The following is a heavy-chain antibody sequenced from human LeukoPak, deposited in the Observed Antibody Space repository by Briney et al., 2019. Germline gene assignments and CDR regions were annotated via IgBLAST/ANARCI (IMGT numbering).Heavy chain of an antibody. CDR1: GGSFIGYY. Sequence: SETLSLTCAVYGGSFIGYYWSWIRQPPGKGLEWIGEINHFGSTNYNPSLKSRVTISIDTSKNQFSLELSSVTAADTAVYYCARIRSRKWGFNYWGQGTLVTVSS. CDR2: INHFGST. J-gene: IGHJ4*02. D-gene: IGHD1-26*01. V-gene: IGHV4-34*01. CDR3: ARIRSRKWGFNY.